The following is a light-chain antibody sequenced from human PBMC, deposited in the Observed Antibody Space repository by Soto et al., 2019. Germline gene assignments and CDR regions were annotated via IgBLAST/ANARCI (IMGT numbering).Light chain of an antibody. Sequence: EIVMTQSPATLSVSLGHRATLSCRASQSVSNYLAWYQQKPGQAPRLLIYGASTRATGIPARFSGSGSETDFTLTISSLQSEDFAVYYCQQYNSWPPSYTFGQGTKLEIK. V-gene: IGKV3-15*01. CDR2: GAS. CDR1: QSVSNY. CDR3: QQYNSWPPSYT. J-gene: IGKJ2*01.